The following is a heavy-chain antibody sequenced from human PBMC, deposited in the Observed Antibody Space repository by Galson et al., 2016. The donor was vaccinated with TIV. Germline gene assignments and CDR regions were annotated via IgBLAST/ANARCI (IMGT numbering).Heavy chain of an antibody. CDR1: GFTFSTYG. J-gene: IGHJ4*02. Sequence: SLRLSCAASGFTFSTYGMHWVRQAPGKGLEWVAVIWYDGSNKYYGDSVKGRFTISRNDSRNTLYLQMNSLRTEDTAIYYCARDAVIGTPDYFDYWGQGTLVTVSS. CDR3: ARDAVIGTPDYFDY. D-gene: IGHD2-21*01. V-gene: IGHV3-33*01. CDR2: IWYDGSNK.